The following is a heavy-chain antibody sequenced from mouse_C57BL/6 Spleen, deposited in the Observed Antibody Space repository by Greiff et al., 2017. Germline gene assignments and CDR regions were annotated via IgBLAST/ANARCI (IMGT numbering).Heavy chain of an antibody. Sequence: EVQLQQSGPGMVKPSQSLSLTCTVTGYSITSGYDWHWIRHFPGNKLEWMGYISYSGSTNYNPSLKSRISITHDTSKNHFFLKLNSVTTEDTATYYCARGGNYYGSSPDYWGQGTTLTVSS. J-gene: IGHJ2*01. CDR1: GYSITSGYD. CDR3: ARGGNYYGSSPDY. D-gene: IGHD1-1*01. CDR2: ISYSGST. V-gene: IGHV3-1*01.